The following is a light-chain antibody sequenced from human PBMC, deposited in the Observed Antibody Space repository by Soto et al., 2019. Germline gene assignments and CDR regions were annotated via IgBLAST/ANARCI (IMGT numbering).Light chain of an antibody. CDR3: ATWADSLNGPV. J-gene: IGLJ2*01. CDR2: IDN. CDR1: TSNIGRTT. Sequence: QSVLTQAPSASGTPGQTVTISCSGSTSNIGRTTVNWYQQLPGTAPKLLIYIDNQRPSGVPDRFSGSKSGASASLAITGLQSEDEATYYCATWADSLNGPVFGGGTKLTVL. V-gene: IGLV1-44*01.